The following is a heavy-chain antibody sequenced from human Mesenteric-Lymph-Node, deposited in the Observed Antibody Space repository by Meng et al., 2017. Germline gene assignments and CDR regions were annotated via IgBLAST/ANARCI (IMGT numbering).Heavy chain of an antibody. CDR1: GFSFGGYA. D-gene: IGHD3-22*01. Sequence: GGSLRLSCAASGFSFGGYAMSWVRQAPGKGLEWVSAVSGSGSHTYYADSVKGRFTISRDNSKNTLYLQMNRLRVEETALYYCVKDSSGYFKPFENWGQGTLVTVSS. J-gene: IGHJ4*02. CDR3: VKDSSGYFKPFEN. V-gene: IGHV3-23*01. CDR2: VSGSGSHT.